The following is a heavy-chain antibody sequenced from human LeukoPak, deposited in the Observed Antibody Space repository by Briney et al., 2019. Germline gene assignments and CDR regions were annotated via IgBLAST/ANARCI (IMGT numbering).Heavy chain of an antibody. Sequence: ASVKVSCKASGYTFTGYYMHWVRQAPGQGLEWMGWINPNSGGTNYAQHFQGRVTMTTDTAVTTAYMDLDGLISDDAAVYFCARGPIGGLRKGFDIWGRGTLVTVSS. CDR1: GYTFTGYY. V-gene: IGHV1-2*02. D-gene: IGHD1-26*01. CDR2: INPNSGGT. CDR3: ARGPIGGLRKGFDI. J-gene: IGHJ4*02.